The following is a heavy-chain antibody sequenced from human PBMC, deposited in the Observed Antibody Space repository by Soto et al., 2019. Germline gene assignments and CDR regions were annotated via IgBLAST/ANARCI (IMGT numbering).Heavy chain of an antibody. Sequence: PGGSLRLSCAASGFTFSSYWMHWVRQAPGKGLVWVSRINSDGSSTTYADSVKGRFTISRDNAKNTLYLQMNSLRAEDTAVYYCASDLYGSGNYAYYYGMDVWGQGTTVTVSS. CDR2: INSDGSST. CDR1: GFTFSSYW. J-gene: IGHJ6*02. V-gene: IGHV3-74*01. D-gene: IGHD3-10*01. CDR3: ASDLYGSGNYAYYYGMDV.